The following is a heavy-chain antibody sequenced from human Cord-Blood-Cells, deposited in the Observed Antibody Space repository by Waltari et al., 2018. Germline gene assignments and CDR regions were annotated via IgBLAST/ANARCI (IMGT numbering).Heavy chain of an antibody. CDR1: GGPISRSCYY. CDR3: ARLAAAGNWFDP. Sequence: LQLQESGPGLVKPSETLSLTCPASGGPISRSCYYWGRLRQPPGKGLQWIGSIYYSGSTYYTPSLKSRVTISVYTSKNQFSLKLNSVTAADTAVYYCARLAAAGNWFDPWGQVTLVTVSS. D-gene: IGHD6-13*01. V-gene: IGHV4-39*01. J-gene: IGHJ5*02. CDR2: IYYSGST.